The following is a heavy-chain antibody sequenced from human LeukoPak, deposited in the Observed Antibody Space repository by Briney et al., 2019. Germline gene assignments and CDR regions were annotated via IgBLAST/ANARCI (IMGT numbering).Heavy chain of an antibody. V-gene: IGHV4-39*01. CDR1: GGSISSSNYL. J-gene: IGHJ4*02. CDR2: MYYSGNT. CDR3: ARHQPWAPLY. Sequence: SETLSLTCSVSGGSISSSNYLWRWIRQAPGKGLEWIVGMYYSGNTFYNPSLKDRVTLSVDTSKNQFSLKLSSVTAADTAVYYCARHQPWAPLYWGQGTLVTVSS.